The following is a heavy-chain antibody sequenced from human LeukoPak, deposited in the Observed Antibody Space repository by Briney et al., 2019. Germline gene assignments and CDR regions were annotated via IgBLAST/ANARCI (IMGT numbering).Heavy chain of an antibody. Sequence: GGSLRLSCAASGFTFSSSWMSWVRQAPGKGLEWVANIKQDGGEKYYVDSVKGRFTISRDNAKNSLYLQMNSLRTEDTAVYYCARGPAIAVAGTGWFDPWGQGTLVTVSS. CDR3: ARGPAIAVAGTGWFDP. D-gene: IGHD6-19*01. J-gene: IGHJ5*02. CDR2: IKQDGGEK. CDR1: GFTFSSSW. V-gene: IGHV3-7*01.